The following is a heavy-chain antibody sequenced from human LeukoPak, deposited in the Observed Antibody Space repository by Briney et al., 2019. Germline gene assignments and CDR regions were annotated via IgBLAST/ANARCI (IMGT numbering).Heavy chain of an antibody. CDR3: AREGDGPRWIDP. CDR1: GVSISSYY. CDR2: INTSGSS. V-gene: IGHV4-4*07. Sequence: SETLSLTCTVSGVSISSYYWTWIRQPAGKGLEWIGRINTSGSSNYSPSLRSRVTMSVDTSKNQFSLNLSSVTAADTAVYYCAREGDGPRWIDPWGQGTLVTVSS. J-gene: IGHJ5*02.